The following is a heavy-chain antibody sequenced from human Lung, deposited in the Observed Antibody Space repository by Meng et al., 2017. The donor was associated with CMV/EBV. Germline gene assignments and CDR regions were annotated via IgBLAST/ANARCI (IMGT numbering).Heavy chain of an antibody. J-gene: IGHJ4*02. Sequence: SETLSLXCTVSGGPVSSGRYYWNWIRQPPGKGLEWIGYIYHSGNTNYGPSLRYNPSLESRVIISSDTSKNHFSLKLSSATTADTAVYYCARSDYYAYFDYWGQGTLVTVPS. CDR1: GGPVSSGRYY. CDR2: IYHSGNT. D-gene: IGHD3-3*01. V-gene: IGHV4-61*03. CDR3: ARSDYYAYFDY.